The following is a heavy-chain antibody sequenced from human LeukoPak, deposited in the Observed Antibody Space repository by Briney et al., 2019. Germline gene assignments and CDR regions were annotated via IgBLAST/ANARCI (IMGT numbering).Heavy chain of an antibody. CDR2: IYSSGST. J-gene: IGHJ4*02. D-gene: IGHD6-19*01. CDR1: GGSISSSYYY. V-gene: IGHV4-39*01. CDR3: AGQQWLGAIDY. Sequence: SETLSLTCTVSGGSISSSYYYWGWIRQPPGKGLEWIGSIYSSGSTYCNPSLKSRVTISVDTSKNQFSLKLSSVTAADTAVYYCAGQQWLGAIDYWGQGTLVTVSS.